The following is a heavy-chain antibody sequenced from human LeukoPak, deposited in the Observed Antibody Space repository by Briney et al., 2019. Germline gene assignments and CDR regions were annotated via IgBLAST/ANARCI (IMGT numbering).Heavy chain of an antibody. CDR1: GFTFSSYA. D-gene: IGHD2-2*01. CDR2: ISGSGGGT. V-gene: IGHV3-23*01. Sequence: HAGGSLRLSCAASGFTFSSYAMSWDRQAPGKGLEWVSAISGSGGGTYYANSVKGRFTISRDNSKKTLYLQMNSLRAEDTAVYYCAKTIVPAAIEYYFDYWGQGTLVTVSS. CDR3: AKTIVPAAIEYYFDY. J-gene: IGHJ4*02.